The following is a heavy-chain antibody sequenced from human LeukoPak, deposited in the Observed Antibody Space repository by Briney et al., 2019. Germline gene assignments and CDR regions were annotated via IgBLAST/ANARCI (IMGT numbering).Heavy chain of an antibody. CDR1: GFTFSSYG. J-gene: IGHJ4*02. Sequence: PGGSLRLSCAASGFTFSSYGMHWVRQAPGKGLEWVAVIWYDGSNKYYADSVKGRFTISRDNSKNTLFLQMNSLRAEDTALYYCAKDNSRIQLWPTDYWGQGTLVTVSS. V-gene: IGHV3-33*03. CDR3: AKDNSRIQLWPTDY. D-gene: IGHD5-18*01. CDR2: IWYDGSNK.